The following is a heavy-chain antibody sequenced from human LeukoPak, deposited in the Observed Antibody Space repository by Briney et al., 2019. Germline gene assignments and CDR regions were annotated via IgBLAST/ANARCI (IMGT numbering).Heavy chain of an antibody. J-gene: IGHJ4*02. CDR1: GFTFSSYA. CDR2: ISYDGSNK. D-gene: IGHD4-17*01. V-gene: IGHV3-30-3*01. Sequence: GGSLTLSCAASGFTFSSYAMHWVRQAPGKGLEWVAVISYDGSNKYYADSVKGRFTISRDNSKNTLYLQMNSLRAEDTAVYYCARDFYQGDYANYFDYWGQGTLVTVSS. CDR3: ARDFYQGDYANYFDY.